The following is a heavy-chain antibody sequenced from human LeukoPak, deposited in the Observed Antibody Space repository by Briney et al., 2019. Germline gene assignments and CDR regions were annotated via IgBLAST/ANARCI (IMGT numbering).Heavy chain of an antibody. V-gene: IGHV4-39*01. CDR2: IYYSGST. J-gene: IGHJ6*03. D-gene: IGHD2-21*02. Sequence: PSATLSLTCTVSGGSISSSSYYWGWIRQAPGKGLEWIGSIYYSGSTYYNPSLKSRVTISVDTSKNQFSLKLSSVTAADTAVYYCASSSLGDYYYYYYMDVWGKGTTVTVSS. CDR3: ASSSLGDYYYYYYMDV. CDR1: GGSISSSSYY.